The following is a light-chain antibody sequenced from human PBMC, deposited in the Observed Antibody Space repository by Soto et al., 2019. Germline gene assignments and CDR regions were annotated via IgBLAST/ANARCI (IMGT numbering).Light chain of an antibody. J-gene: IGKJ1*01. Sequence: DMVLTQSPGTLSLSPGERATLSCRASQSVGSAYVGWYQQKPGQAPRLLIFGASRGATGIPDRFSGSGSGTNFTLTINKVEPEDSAVYYCQHYGRSPSFGRGTKVDIK. CDR1: QSVGSAY. V-gene: IGKV3-20*01. CDR2: GAS. CDR3: QHYGRSPS.